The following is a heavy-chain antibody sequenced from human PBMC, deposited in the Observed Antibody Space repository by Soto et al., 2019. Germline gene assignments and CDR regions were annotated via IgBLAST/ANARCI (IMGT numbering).Heavy chain of an antibody. Sequence: EVQLVESGGGLVQPGGSVKLSCAASGFTFSGSGIHWVRQASGKGLEWVGRVKTRSYSYATAYTASVEGRFTISSDDSKNTAYLQMNRLKTEDTAVYYCATLRARGDDYNSPPYYLDYWGQGTLVTVSS. CDR3: ATLRARGDDYNSPPYYLDY. J-gene: IGHJ4*02. CDR1: GFTFSGSG. CDR2: VKTRSYSYAT. D-gene: IGHD3-10*01. V-gene: IGHV3-73*02.